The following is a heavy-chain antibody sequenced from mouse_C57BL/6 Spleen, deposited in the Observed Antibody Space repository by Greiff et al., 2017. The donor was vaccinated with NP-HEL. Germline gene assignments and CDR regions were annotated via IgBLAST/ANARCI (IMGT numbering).Heavy chain of an antibody. D-gene: IGHD2-2*01. V-gene: IGHV1-42*01. CDR2: INPSTGGT. CDR3: ARWGVTYFDY. Sequence: VQLQQSGPELVKPGASVKISCKASGYSFTGYYMNWVKQSPEKSLEWIGEINPSTGGTTYNQKFKAKATLTVDKSSSTAYMQLKSLTSEDSAVYYCARWGVTYFDYWGQGTTLTVSS. J-gene: IGHJ2*01. CDR1: GYSFTGYY.